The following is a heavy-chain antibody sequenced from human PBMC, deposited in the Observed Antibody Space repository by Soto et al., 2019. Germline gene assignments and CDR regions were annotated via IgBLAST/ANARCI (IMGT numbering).Heavy chain of an antibody. CDR2: IYHSGST. CDR1: GGSISSGDYY. V-gene: IGHV4-30-4*01. Sequence: QVQLQESGGGLVKPSQTLSLTCTVSGGSISSGDYYWSWIRQPPGRGLEWIGYIYHSGSTYYNPSLKSRVTISVDTSKNQFSLKLSSVTAADTAVYYCARERPDGARLDPWGQGTLVTVSS. CDR3: ARERPDGARLDP. D-gene: IGHD6-6*01. J-gene: IGHJ5*02.